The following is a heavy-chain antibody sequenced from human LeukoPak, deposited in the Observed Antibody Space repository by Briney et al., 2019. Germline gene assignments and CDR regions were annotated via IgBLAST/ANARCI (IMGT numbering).Heavy chain of an antibody. D-gene: IGHD3-10*01. CDR3: AREPSGSGGYDF. J-gene: IGHJ4*02. V-gene: IGHV1-2*02. CDR2: ISPNSGGT. Sequence: ASVKVSCKASGFTFSGYYMHWVRQAPGQGLEWMAWISPNSGGTNYVQKFQGRVTVTRDTSISTDYMEISGLTSDDTALYYCAREPSGSGGYDFWGQGTLVTVSS. CDR1: GFTFSGYY.